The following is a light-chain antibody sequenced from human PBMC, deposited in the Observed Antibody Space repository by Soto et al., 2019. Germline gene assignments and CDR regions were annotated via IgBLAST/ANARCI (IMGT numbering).Light chain of an antibody. CDR3: SSHSATSPYV. V-gene: IGLV2-14*01. J-gene: IGLJ1*01. CDR1: SNDVGGSNY. Sequence: QSALTQPASVSGSPGQSITISCTGTSNDVGGSNYVSWYQQQPGKAPKLIIYEVSHRPSGISNRFSGSKSGNTASLTISGLHVEDEADYYCSSHSATSPYVFGTGTKVTVL. CDR2: EVS.